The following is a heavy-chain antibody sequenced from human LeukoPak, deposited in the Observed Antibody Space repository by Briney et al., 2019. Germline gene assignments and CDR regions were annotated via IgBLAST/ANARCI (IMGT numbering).Heavy chain of an antibody. D-gene: IGHD6-19*01. CDR2: IRHDGSKK. CDR1: GFIFGSYG. CDR3: AKDSPPTSEWLPDS. V-gene: IGHV3-30*02. J-gene: IGHJ4*02. Sequence: GGSLRLSCVGSGFIFGSYGMHRVRQAPGKGLEWVAFIRHDGSKKYYADSVKGRFTISRDNSQNTLFLQVDSLRVDDTAVYYCAKDSPPTSEWLPDSWGQGTLVAISS.